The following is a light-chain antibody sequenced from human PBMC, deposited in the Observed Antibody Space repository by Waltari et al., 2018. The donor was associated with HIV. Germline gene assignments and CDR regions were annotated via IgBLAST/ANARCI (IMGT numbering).Light chain of an antibody. J-gene: IGLJ2*01. Sequence: SSELTQDPSVSVALSQTVRITCQGDSLRTYYATWYQQKPRQAPVIVIYGKNNRLSGIPDRFSGSSSGDTASLTITGARAEDEADYYCSSRDSSGTHVLFGGGTKLTIL. V-gene: IGLV3-19*01. CDR1: SLRTYY. CDR2: GKN. CDR3: SSRDSSGTHVL.